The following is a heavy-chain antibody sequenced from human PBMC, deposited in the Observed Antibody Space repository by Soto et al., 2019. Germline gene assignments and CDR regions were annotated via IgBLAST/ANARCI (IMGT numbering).Heavy chain of an antibody. D-gene: IGHD3-9*01. CDR2: ISGSGST. Sequence: EVQLLESGGGFVQPGGSLRLSCAASGFTFSSYAMTWVRQAPGKGLEWVSGISGSGSTSYADSLKGRFTISRDNSKSTVYLQMNSLRAEDTAVYYCAKCRAIFGRFDNWGQGTQVTVSS. CDR1: GFTFSSYA. V-gene: IGHV3-23*01. J-gene: IGHJ4*02. CDR3: AKCRAIFGRFDN.